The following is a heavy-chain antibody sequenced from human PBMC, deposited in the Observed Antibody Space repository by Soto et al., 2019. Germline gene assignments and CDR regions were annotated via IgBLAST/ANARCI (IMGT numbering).Heavy chain of an antibody. Sequence: SVKVSCEASGGTFSSYSISWVRQAPGQGLEWMGGIIPIFGTANYAQKFQGRVTITADESTSTAYMELSSLRSEDTAVYYCAGSLVLRFLEWIRTGWSMDVWGQGTTVTVSS. D-gene: IGHD3-3*01. J-gene: IGHJ6*02. CDR1: GGTFSSYS. V-gene: IGHV1-69*13. CDR2: IIPIFGTA. CDR3: AGSLVLRFLEWIRTGWSMDV.